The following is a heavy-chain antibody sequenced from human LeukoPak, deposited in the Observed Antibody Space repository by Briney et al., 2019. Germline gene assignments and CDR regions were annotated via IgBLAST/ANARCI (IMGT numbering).Heavy chain of an antibody. CDR3: AREYSGGWPHFDH. J-gene: IGHJ4*02. Sequence: GGSLRLSCAASGFTVSTNYMSWVRQAPGKGLEWVSVIYKVGETYYADSVRGRFTVSRDNSKNTLYLQMNSLRDEDTAVYYCAREYSGGWPHFDHWGQGTLVTVSS. D-gene: IGHD6-19*01. CDR1: GFTVSTNY. V-gene: IGHV3-53*01. CDR2: IYKVGET.